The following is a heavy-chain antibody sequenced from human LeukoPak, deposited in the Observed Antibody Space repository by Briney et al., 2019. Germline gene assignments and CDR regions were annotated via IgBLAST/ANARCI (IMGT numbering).Heavy chain of an antibody. CDR2: IYYTGTT. V-gene: IGHV4-39*07. D-gene: IGHD5-18*01. J-gene: IGHJ4*02. Sequence: SETLSLTCAVSGGSISSSLYHWGWIRQPPGKGLEWIGNIYYTGTTNYSPSLKSRLTLSIDTSRSQFSLKLSSVTAADTAVYYCARVGLTRGYSYGLFDYWGQGTLVTVSS. CDR1: GGSISSSLYH. CDR3: ARVGLTRGYSYGLFDY.